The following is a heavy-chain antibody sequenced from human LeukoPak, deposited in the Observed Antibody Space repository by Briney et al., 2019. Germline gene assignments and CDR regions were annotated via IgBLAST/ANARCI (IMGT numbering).Heavy chain of an antibody. CDR2: IYYSGST. CDR3: ARDLAAAGTF. V-gene: IGHV4-39*06. Sequence: PSETLSLTCAVSGGSISIISSYWGWIRQPPGKGLEWIGRIYYSGSTRYNPSLKSRVTISVDTSKNQFPLKLSSVTAADTAVYYCARDLAAAGTFWGQGTLVTVSS. CDR1: GGSISIISSY. D-gene: IGHD6-13*01. J-gene: IGHJ4*02.